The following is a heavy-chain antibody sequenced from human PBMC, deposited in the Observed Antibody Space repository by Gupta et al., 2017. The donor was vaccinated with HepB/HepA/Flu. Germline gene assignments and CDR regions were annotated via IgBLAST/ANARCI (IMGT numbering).Heavy chain of an antibody. CDR1: GFTFSRYS. V-gene: IGHV3-21*01. J-gene: IGHJ3*02. D-gene: IGHD1-26*01. CDR2: ISSSSSYI. CDR3: ARDVGYDAFDI. Sequence: EVQLVASGGGLVKPGGSLRLSWAASGFTFSRYSMNWVRQAPGKGLEWVSSISSSSSYIYYADSVKGRFTISRDNAKNSLYLQMNSLRAEDTAVYYCARDVGYDAFDIWGQGTMVTVSS.